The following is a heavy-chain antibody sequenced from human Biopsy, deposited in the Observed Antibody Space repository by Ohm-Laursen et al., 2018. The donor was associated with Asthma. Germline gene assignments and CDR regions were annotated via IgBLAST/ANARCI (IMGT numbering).Heavy chain of an antibody. CDR2: ITFDGSTQ. CDR3: SRDTLGYYFDI. Sequence: SLRLSCAASGTHFGSYNMHWARQAPGKGLEWVAVITFDGSTQHYGDSVRGRFTISRDNSKNMLFLQMNSLRAEDTAVYYCSRDTLGYYFDIWGQGTQVTVSS. D-gene: IGHD6-13*01. J-gene: IGHJ4*02. V-gene: IGHV3-30-3*01. CDR1: GTHFGSYN.